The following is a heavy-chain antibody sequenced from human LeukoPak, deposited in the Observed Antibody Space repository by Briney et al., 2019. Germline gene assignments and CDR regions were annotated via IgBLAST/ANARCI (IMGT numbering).Heavy chain of an antibody. CDR1: GFTFSSYA. D-gene: IGHD6-13*01. J-gene: IGHJ4*02. CDR3: AKAGSSSQASPLY. CDR2: ISGSGGST. V-gene: IGHV3-23*01. Sequence: GGSLRLSCAASGFTFSSYAMSWVRQAPGKGLEWVSAISGSGGSTYYADSVKGRFTISRDNSKNTLYLQMDSLRAEDTAVYYCAKAGSSSQASPLYWGQGTLVTVSS.